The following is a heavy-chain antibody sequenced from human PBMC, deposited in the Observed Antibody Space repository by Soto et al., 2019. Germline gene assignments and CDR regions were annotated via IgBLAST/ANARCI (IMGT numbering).Heavy chain of an antibody. D-gene: IGHD6-19*01. Sequence: SETLSLTCTVSGGSVSSDYWSWIRQPPGKGLEWIGYTHNSGNTDYNPSHKSRVTISLDASRNEFSLSLRSVTAADTAIYYCARGGWYEDHWGQGTLVTVSS. V-gene: IGHV4-59*08. J-gene: IGHJ4*02. CDR3: ARGGWYEDH. CDR2: THNSGNT. CDR1: GGSVSSDY.